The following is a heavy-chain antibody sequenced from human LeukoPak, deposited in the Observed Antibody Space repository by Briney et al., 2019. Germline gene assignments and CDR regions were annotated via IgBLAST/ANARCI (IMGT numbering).Heavy chain of an antibody. CDR2: ISSSGSTK. CDR1: GFTFSDYY. D-gene: IGHD1-20*01. CDR3: ARRRYNWNAIDY. J-gene: IGHJ4*02. V-gene: IGHV3-11*01. Sequence: GGSLRLSRAASGFTFSDYYMSWIRQAPGEGLEWVSYISSSGSTKYYADSVKGRITISRDNAKNSLYLQMNSLRAEDTAVYYCARRRYNWNAIDYWGQGTLVTVSS.